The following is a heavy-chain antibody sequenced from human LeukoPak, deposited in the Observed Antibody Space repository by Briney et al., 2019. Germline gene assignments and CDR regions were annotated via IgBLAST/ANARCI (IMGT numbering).Heavy chain of an antibody. Sequence: SETLSLTCAVSGYSISSGYYWGWIRPPPGKGLEWIGSIYHSGSTYYNPSLKSRVTTSVDTSKNQFSLKLSSVTAADTAVYYCARLFFSWYFDYWGREPWSPSPQ. J-gene: IGHJ4*02. CDR1: GYSISSGYY. D-gene: IGHD6-13*01. CDR3: ARLFFSWYFDY. CDR2: IYHSGST. V-gene: IGHV4-38-2*01.